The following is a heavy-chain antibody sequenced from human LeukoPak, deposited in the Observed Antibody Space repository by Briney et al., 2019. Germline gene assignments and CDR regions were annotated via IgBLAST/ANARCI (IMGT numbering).Heavy chain of an antibody. CDR2: ISYDGSNK. CDR3: AKDEAGDTADYYGMDV. CDR1: GFTFNSYG. D-gene: IGHD5-18*01. Sequence: PGRSLRLSCAASGFTFNSYGMHWVRQAPGKGLEWVTLISYDGSNKYYADSVKGRFTISRDNSKNTLYLQMNSLRAEDTSVYYCAKDEAGDTADYYGMDVWGKGTTVTVSS. V-gene: IGHV3-30*18. J-gene: IGHJ6*04.